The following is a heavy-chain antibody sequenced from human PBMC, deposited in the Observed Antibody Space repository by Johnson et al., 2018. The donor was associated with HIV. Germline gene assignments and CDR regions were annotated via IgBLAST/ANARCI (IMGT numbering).Heavy chain of an antibody. J-gene: IGHJ3*02. V-gene: IGHV3-23*04. CDR2: ISGSGGST. CDR1: GFTFSSYA. D-gene: IGHD2-21*01. CDR3: AKGGCGGDCYSPYLFDI. Sequence: EVQLVESGGGLVQPGGSLRLSCAASGFTFSSYAMSWVRQAPGKGLEWVSAISGSGGSTYYADSVKGRFTISRDNSKNTLYLQMNSLRAEDTAVYYCAKGGCGGDCYSPYLFDIWGQGTMVTVSS.